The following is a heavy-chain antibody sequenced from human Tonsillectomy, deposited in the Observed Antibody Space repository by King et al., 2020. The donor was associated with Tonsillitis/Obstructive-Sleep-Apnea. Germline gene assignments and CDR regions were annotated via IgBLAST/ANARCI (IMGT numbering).Heavy chain of an antibody. D-gene: IGHD5-18*01. J-gene: IGHJ4*02. CDR3: ARPDIVMVTFDY. CDR1: GGSISSSSYY. CDR2: IYYSGSI. Sequence: QLQESGPGLVKPSETLSLTCTVSGGSISSSSYYWGWIRQPPGKGLEWIGSIYYSGSIYYNPSLKSRVTISVDTSKNQFSLKLSSVTAADTAVYYWARPDIVMVTFDYWGQGTLVTVSS. V-gene: IGHV4-39*01.